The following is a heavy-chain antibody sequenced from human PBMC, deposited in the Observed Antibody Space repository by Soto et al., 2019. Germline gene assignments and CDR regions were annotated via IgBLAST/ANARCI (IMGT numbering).Heavy chain of an antibody. CDR3: ARHGRVDPFDY. Sequence: PSETLSLTCTVSGGSISSYYWSWIRQPPGKGLEWIGYIYYSGSTNYNPSLKSRVTISVDTSKNQFSLKLSSVTAADTAVYYCARHGRVDPFDYWGQGTLVTVSS. V-gene: IGHV4-59*08. CDR1: GGSISSYY. J-gene: IGHJ4*02. CDR2: IYYSGST. D-gene: IGHD1-26*01.